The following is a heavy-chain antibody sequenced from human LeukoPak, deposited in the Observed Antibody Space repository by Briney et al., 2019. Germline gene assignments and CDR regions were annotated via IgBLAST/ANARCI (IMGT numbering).Heavy chain of an antibody. CDR2: IKQDGSEK. Sequence: GGSLRLSCAASRFTFSSYWMSWVRQAPGKGLEWVANIKQDGSEKNYVDSVKGRFTISRDNAKNSQYLQINSLRVEDTAVYYCARSGSDFDCWGQGTLVSVSS. V-gene: IGHV3-7*01. CDR3: ARSGSDFDC. D-gene: IGHD1-26*01. J-gene: IGHJ4*02. CDR1: RFTFSSYW.